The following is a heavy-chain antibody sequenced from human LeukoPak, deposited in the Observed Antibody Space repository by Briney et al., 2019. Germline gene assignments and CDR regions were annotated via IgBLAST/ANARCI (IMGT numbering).Heavy chain of an antibody. CDR3: ARAGDSSGYWYYFDY. V-gene: IGHV4-59*06. Sequence: SETLSLTCTVSGGSISSYYWSWIRQHPGKGLEWIGYIYYSGSTYYNPSLKSRVTISVDTSKNQFSLKLSSVTAADTAVYYCARAGDSSGYWYYFDYWGQGTLVTVSS. D-gene: IGHD3-22*01. CDR2: IYYSGST. J-gene: IGHJ4*02. CDR1: GGSISSYY.